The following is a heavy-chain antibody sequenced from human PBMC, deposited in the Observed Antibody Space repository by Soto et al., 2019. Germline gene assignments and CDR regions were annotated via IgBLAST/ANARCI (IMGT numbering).Heavy chain of an antibody. J-gene: IGHJ4*02. D-gene: IGHD6-13*01. CDR1: GFTVSNYH. V-gene: IGHV3-66*01. Sequence: EVQLVESGGGLVQPGGSLRLSCAASGFTVSNYHMNWVRRAPGKGLEWVSVIYTAGSADFADSVKRRFSISRDDSKNTLYLQMRSLRAEDTAVYYCARVHSSSYHSFNYLGQGTLVTVSS. CDR2: IYTAGSA. CDR3: ARVHSSSYHSFNY.